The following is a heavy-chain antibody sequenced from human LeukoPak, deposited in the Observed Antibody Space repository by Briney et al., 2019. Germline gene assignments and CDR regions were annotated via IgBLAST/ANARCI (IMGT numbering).Heavy chain of an antibody. D-gene: IGHD5-18*01. CDR1: GGTFSSYA. V-gene: IGHV1-69*13. CDR2: IIPIFGTA. J-gene: IGHJ4*02. CDR3: ARDRVTGYSYGIFDY. Sequence: SVKVSCKASGGTFSSYAISWVRQAPGQGLEWMGGIIPIFGTANYAQKFQGRVTITADESTSTAYMELSSLRSEDTAVYYCARDRVTGYSYGIFDYWGQGTLVTVSS.